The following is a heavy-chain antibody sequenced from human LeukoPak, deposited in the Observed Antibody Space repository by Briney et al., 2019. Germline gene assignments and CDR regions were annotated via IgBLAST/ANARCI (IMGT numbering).Heavy chain of an antibody. D-gene: IGHD5-12*01. CDR1: GGSISSGGYY. J-gene: IGHJ6*02. CDR2: IYYTGST. Sequence: SSETLSLTCTVSGGSISSGGYYWSWIRQHPEKGLEWIGYIYYTGSTFYNPSLKSRVIISVDTSKNQFSLRLSSVTVADTAVYYCASSEATTTPPPYGMDVWGQGTTATVSS. CDR3: ASSEATTTPPPYGMDV. V-gene: IGHV4-31*03.